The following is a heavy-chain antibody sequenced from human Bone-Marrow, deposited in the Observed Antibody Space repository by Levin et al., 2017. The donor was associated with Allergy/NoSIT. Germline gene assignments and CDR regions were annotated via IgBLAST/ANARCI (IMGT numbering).Heavy chain of an antibody. J-gene: IGHJ5*02. D-gene: IGHD6-19*01. CDR3: ARDSGWPDGVNWFDP. V-gene: IGHV1-2*06. CDR2: INPNSGDT. CDR1: GYTFTGYN. Sequence: ASVKVSCKASGYTFTGYNMFWVRQAPGQGLEWMGRINPNSGDTNYAQKFQGRVTMTRDTSISTGYMELNRLRSDDTAVYYCARDSGWPDGVNWFDPWGQGTLVTVSS.